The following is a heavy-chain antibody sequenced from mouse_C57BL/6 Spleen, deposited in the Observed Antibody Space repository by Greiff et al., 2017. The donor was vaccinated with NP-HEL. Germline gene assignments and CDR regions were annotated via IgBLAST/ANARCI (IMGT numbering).Heavy chain of an antibody. D-gene: IGHD4-1*01. V-gene: IGHV5-4*03. CDR2: ISDGGSYT. J-gene: IGHJ4*01. Sequence: EVMLVESGGGLVKPGGSLKLSCAASGFTFSSYAMSWVRQTPEKRLEWVATISDGGSYTYYPDNVKGRFTISRDNAKNNLYLQMSHLKSEDTAMYYCARGLGRGAMDYWGQGTSVTVSS. CDR1: GFTFSSYA. CDR3: ARGLGRGAMDY.